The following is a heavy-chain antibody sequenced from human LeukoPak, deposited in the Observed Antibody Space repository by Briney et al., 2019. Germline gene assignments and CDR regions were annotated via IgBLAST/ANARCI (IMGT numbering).Heavy chain of an antibody. CDR3: ARNDPVPLYKRGMDV. J-gene: IGHJ6*02. D-gene: IGHD1-14*01. Sequence: SETLSLTCTVTGGSISGYYWSCRRQPPGQGLEWIGYIYSSGTTLYNPSLKNRVTMSVDTSRNQFSLKLSSVTAADTAVYYCARNDPVPLYKRGMDVWGQGTTVTVSS. V-gene: IGHV4-59*08. CDR2: IYSSGTT. CDR1: GGSISGYY.